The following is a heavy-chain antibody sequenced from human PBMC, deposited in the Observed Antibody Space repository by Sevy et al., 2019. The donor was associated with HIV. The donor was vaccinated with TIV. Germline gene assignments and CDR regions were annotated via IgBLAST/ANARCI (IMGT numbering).Heavy chain of an antibody. CDR2: ISADNGNS. V-gene: IGHV1-18*01. J-gene: IGHJ4*02. CDR3: ARDLVSHYEISGYYATRDFDY. CDR1: GYTFTTYG. D-gene: IGHD3-22*01. Sequence: ASVKVSCKASGYTFTTYGISWVRQAPGQGLEWMGWISADNGNSNYAQKWQGRVTMTTDTFTSTAYMELRRLTSDDTAVYYCARDLVSHYEISGYYATRDFDYWGQGTLVTVSS.